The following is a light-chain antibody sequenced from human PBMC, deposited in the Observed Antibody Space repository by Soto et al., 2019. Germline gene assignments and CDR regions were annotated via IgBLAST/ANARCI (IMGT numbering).Light chain of an antibody. CDR1: SSDFGSSNY. J-gene: IGLJ2*01. CDR2: EIN. V-gene: IGLV2-8*01. Sequence: QSVLTQPPSASGSPGQSVTISCTGTSSDFGSSNYVSWYQLYPGKAPKVIIYEINKRPSGVPDRFSGSKSGNTASLTVSGLQPEDEADYYCSPFVGNIDVLFGGGTKVTVL. CDR3: SPFVGNIDVL.